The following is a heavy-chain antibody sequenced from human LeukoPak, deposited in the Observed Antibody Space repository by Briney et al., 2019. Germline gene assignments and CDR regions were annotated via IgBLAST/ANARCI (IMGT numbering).Heavy chain of an antibody. D-gene: IGHD2-2*01. CDR2: ISAYNGNT. V-gene: IGHV1-18*01. J-gene: IGHJ5*02. Sequence: ASVKVSCKASGYTFTSYGISWVRQAPGQGLEWMGWISAYNGNTNYAQKLQGRVTMTRDTSTSTVYMELSSLRSDDTAVYYCTRGGDVVVPAASFDPWGQGTLVTVSS. CDR1: GYTFTSYG. CDR3: TRGGDVVVPAASFDP.